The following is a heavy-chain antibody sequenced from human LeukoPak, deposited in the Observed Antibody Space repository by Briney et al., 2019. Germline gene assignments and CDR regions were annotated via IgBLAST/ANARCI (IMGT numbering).Heavy chain of an antibody. V-gene: IGHV3-21*01. CDR1: GFTFSAYS. Sequence: GGSLRLSCAASGFTFSAYSMNWVRQAPGEGLEWISSINSASHYIYYADSVTGRFTISRDNARNSLYLQMNSLRAEDTAVYYCAWGPSYYATTGFYSEYWGQGILVTVSS. D-gene: IGHD3-22*01. J-gene: IGHJ4*02. CDR2: INSASHYI. CDR3: AWGPSYYATTGFYSEY.